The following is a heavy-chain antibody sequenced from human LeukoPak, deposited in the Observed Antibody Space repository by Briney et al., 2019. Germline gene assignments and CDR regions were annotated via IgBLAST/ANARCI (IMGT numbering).Heavy chain of an antibody. CDR2: IYFSGTT. CDR3: ASTTSSWRFDY. CDR1: GGSINSYY. D-gene: IGHD6-13*01. J-gene: IGHJ4*02. Sequence: SETLSLTCTVSGGSINSYYWSWIRQPPGKGLEWIGYIYFSGTTNYNPSLKSRVTISIDTSKSQTPLRLSSVTAADTAVYFCASTTSSWRFDYWGQGTLVTVPS. V-gene: IGHV4-59*13.